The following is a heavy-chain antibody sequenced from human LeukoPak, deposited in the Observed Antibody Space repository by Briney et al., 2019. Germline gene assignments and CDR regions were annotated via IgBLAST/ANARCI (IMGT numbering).Heavy chain of an antibody. CDR1: GFTFSSYS. CDR2: ISSSSTYI. J-gene: IGHJ1*01. CDR3: ARGWGELLGEYFQH. V-gene: IGHV3-21*01. Sequence: GGSLRLSCAASGFTFSSYSMTWVRQAPGKGLEWVSSISSSSTYIYYADSVKGRFTISRDNAKNSLYLQMNSLRAEDTAVYYCARGWGELLGEYFQHWGQGTLVTVSP. D-gene: IGHD1-26*01.